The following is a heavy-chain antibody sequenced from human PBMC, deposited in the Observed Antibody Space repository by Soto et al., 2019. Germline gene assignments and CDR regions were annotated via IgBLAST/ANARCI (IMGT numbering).Heavy chain of an antibody. CDR2: ISYDGSNK. V-gene: IGHV3-30-3*01. Sequence: GGSLRLSCAASGFTFSSYAMHWVRQAPGKGLEWVAVISYDGSNKYYTDSVKGRFTISRDNSKDTLYLQMNSLRAEDTAVYYCAREGLTDFWSGYYSGYGMDVWGQGTTVTVSS. D-gene: IGHD3-3*01. CDR3: AREGLTDFWSGYYSGYGMDV. CDR1: GFTFSSYA. J-gene: IGHJ6*02.